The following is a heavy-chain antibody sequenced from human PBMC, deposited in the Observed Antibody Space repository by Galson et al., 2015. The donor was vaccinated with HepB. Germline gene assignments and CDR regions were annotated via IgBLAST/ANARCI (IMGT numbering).Heavy chain of an antibody. CDR3: ASLVLLWFGELLSHNYYFDY. D-gene: IGHD3-10*01. CDR1: GFTFSSYA. Sequence: SLRLSCAASGFTFSSYAMHWVRQAPGKGLEWVAVISYDGSNKYYADSVKGRFTISRDNSKNTLYLQMNSLRAEDTAVYYCASLVLLWFGELLSHNYYFDYWGQGTLVTVSS. J-gene: IGHJ4*02. CDR2: ISYDGSNK. V-gene: IGHV3-30*04.